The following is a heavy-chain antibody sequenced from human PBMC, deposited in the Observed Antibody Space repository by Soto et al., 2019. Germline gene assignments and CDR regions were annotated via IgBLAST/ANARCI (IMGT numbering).Heavy chain of an antibody. CDR1: GFTFSSNS. CDR2: ISSSSSTR. V-gene: IGHV3-48*02. CDR3: ARSSCWYPYFDY. J-gene: IGHJ4*02. Sequence: GGSLRLSCAASGFTFSSNSMNWVRQAPGKGLEWVSYISSSSSTRYYADSVEGLFTITRDKAKNALYLLMNSVGDDGTAVYYCARSSCWYPYFDYWGQGTLVTVSS. D-gene: IGHD6-13*01.